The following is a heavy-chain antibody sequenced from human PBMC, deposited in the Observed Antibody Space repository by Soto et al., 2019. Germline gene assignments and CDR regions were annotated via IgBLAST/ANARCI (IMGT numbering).Heavy chain of an antibody. Sequence: EVQLLESGGGFVQPGGSLRLSCAASGFTFSTFAMTWVRQAPGKGLEWVSSISASGTHTYHADSGSGRFTISRDDSINTLYLQLNSLRGGDTAVYYCAKGLRPWNHMDAWGRGTTVTVSS. J-gene: IGHJ6*03. CDR1: GFTFSTFA. CDR3: AKGLRPWNHMDA. V-gene: IGHV3-23*01. D-gene: IGHD1-1*01. CDR2: ISASGTHT.